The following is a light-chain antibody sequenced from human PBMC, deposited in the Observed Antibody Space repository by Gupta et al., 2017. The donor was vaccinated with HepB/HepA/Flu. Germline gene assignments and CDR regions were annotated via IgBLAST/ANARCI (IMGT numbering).Light chain of an antibody. CDR2: DAS. J-gene: IGKJ3*01. Sequence: IQMTQSPSSLSAYVGDRFTITCQASQDINNYLNWYQQKPGKAPKLLISDASNLEAGVPSRFSGSGSGTHFTFTISGLQPEDLATYYCQQYDDLTILTFGPRTKVELK. CDR1: QDINNY. V-gene: IGKV1-33*01. CDR3: QQYDDLTILT.